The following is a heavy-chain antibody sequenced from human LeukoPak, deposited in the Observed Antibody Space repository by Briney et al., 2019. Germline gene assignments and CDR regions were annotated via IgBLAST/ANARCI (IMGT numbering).Heavy chain of an antibody. V-gene: IGHV4-34*01. D-gene: IGHD6-13*01. CDR2: INHSGST. CDR1: GGSFSGYY. Sequence: SETLSLTCAVYGGSFSGYYWSWIRQPPGKGLEWIGEINHSGSTNYNPSLKSRVSISVDTSKNQFSLKLSSVTAADTAVYYCARGYISSPNSFDYWGQGTLVTVSS. CDR3: ARGYISSPNSFDY. J-gene: IGHJ4*02.